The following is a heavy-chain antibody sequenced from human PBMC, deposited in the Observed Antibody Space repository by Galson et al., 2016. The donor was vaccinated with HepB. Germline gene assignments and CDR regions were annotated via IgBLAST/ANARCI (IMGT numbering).Heavy chain of an antibody. CDR1: GFTVSNNY. V-gene: IGHV3-23*01. D-gene: IGHD3-22*01. CDR3: AKDRGGVFSAYHFDS. CDR2: ITDDGVGT. J-gene: IGHJ4*02. Sequence: SLRLSCAASGFTVSNNYMRWVRQAPGKGLEWVSTITDDGVGTFYADSVEGRFTISRDNSKNTLFLQMNRLSAEDTALYYCAKDRGGVFSAYHFDSWGQGALVPVSS.